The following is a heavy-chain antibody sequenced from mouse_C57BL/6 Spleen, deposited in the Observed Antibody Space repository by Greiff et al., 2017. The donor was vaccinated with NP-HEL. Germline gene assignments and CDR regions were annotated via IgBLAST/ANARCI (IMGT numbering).Heavy chain of an antibody. V-gene: IGHV1-82*01. CDR2: IYPGDGDT. D-gene: IGHD2-4*01. J-gene: IGHJ3*01. CDR1: GYAFSSSW. CDR3: ASGDYDEGAWFAY. Sequence: QVQLQQSGPELVKPGASVKISCKASGYAFSSSWMNWVKQRPGKGLEWIGRIYPGDGDTNYNGKFKGKATLTADKSSSTAYMQLSSLTSEDSAVYFCASGDYDEGAWFAYWGQGTLVTVSA.